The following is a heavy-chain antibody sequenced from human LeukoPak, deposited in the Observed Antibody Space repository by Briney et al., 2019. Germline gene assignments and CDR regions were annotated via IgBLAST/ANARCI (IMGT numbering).Heavy chain of an antibody. CDR1: GFTFSTYG. V-gene: IGHV3-33*01. D-gene: IGHD2-2*01. CDR3: ASVCSGTSCHFDY. CDR2: IWSDGSNE. J-gene: IGHJ4*02. Sequence: GGSLRLSCAASGFTFSTYGMYWVRQAPGKGLEWVATIWSDGSNEYYADSVKGRFTISRDTSKNTLYLQMNSLRAEDTAVYYCASVCSGTSCHFDYWGQGTLVTVSS.